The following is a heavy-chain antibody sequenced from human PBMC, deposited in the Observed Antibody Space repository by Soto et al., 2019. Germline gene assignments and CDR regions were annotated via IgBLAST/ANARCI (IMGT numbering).Heavy chain of an antibody. CDR2: ISGSGGST. J-gene: IGHJ4*02. CDR1: GFTFSSYA. Sequence: PGGSLRLSCSASGFTFSSYAMSWVRQAPGKGLEWVSAISGSGGSTYYADSVKGRFTISRDNSKNTLYLQMNSLRAEDTAVYYCAKEMEITMIVVVITTFDYWGQGTLVTVSS. CDR3: AKEMEITMIVVVITTFDY. D-gene: IGHD3-22*01. V-gene: IGHV3-23*01.